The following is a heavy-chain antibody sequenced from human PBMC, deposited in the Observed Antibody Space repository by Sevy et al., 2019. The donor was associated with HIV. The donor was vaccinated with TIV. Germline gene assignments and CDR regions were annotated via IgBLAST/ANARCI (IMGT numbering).Heavy chain of an antibody. V-gene: IGHV3-23*01. Sequence: GGSLRLSCAASGFTFSSYAMSWVRQAPGKGLEWVSAISGSGGSTYYADSVKGRFTISRVNSKNTLYLQMNSLRAEDTAVYYCAKDPQGYYYYYGMDVWGQGTTVTVSS. CDR2: ISGSGGST. CDR3: AKDPQGYYYYYGMDV. CDR1: GFTFSSYA. J-gene: IGHJ6*02.